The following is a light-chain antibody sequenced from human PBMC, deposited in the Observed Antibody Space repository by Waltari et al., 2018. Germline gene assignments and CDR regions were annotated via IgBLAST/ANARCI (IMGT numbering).Light chain of an antibody. Sequence: DIQMTQSPSTLSASVGDRVIITCRASQSVSTWLAWYQQKQGKAPKLLIFAASSLQTGVPSRFSGSGSGTEFTLTINSLQPDDFATYYCQHYNAYRTFGQGTKVEIK. CDR1: QSVSTW. CDR2: AAS. J-gene: IGKJ1*01. V-gene: IGKV1-5*01. CDR3: QHYNAYRT.